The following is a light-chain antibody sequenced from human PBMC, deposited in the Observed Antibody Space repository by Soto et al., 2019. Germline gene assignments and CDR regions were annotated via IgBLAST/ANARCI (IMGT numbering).Light chain of an antibody. CDR1: QGISNY. V-gene: IGKV1-27*01. CDR3: HRYNSAPFT. Sequence: IQMTQSSSSLSASVGDRVTITCRASQGISNYLAWYQQKPGSVPKLLVYGASTLQSGVPSRFSGSGSGTDFTLTISSLQPEDVATYYCHRYNSAPFTFGPGTKVDIK. J-gene: IGKJ3*01. CDR2: GAS.